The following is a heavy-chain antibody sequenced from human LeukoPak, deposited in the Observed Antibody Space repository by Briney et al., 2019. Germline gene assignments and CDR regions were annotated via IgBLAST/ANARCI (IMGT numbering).Heavy chain of an antibody. CDR3: ARDLGGLVPAAINY. J-gene: IGHJ4*02. V-gene: IGHV3-48*04. Sequence: GGSLRLSCADSGCTFSSYSMNWVRQAPGKGLVCVSYISAGSSAIYYADSVKGRFTISRDNAKNSLYLQMNSLRAEDTAVYYCARDLGGLVPAAINYWGPGTLVTVSS. CDR2: ISAGSSAI. D-gene: IGHD2-2*02. CDR1: GCTFSSYS.